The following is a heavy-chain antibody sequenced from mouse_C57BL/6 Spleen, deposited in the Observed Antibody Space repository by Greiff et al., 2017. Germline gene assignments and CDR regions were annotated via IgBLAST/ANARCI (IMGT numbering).Heavy chain of an antibody. Sequence: VQLQQSGAELVRPGASVTLSCKVSGYTFPDYEMHWVKQTPVHGLEWIGAIDPETGGTAYNQKFKGKAILTADKSSRTAYMELRSLTSEDSAVYYCTRRGLYSMDDWGQGTSVTVSS. J-gene: IGHJ4*01. CDR1: GYTFPDYE. CDR2: IDPETGGT. V-gene: IGHV1-15*01. CDR3: TRRGLYSMDD. D-gene: IGHD3-1*01.